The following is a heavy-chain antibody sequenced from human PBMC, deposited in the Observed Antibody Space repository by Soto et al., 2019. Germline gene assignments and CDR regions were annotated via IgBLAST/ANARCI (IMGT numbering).Heavy chain of an antibody. CDR2: LNPSGGST. CDR3: AREENCSDGICYSEYFRR. D-gene: IGHD2-15*01. Sequence: AAVKVSCKASGYIFTACSIHWVRQAPGRGLEWMGVLNPSGGSTKYAQKFQGRITMIRDTSTSTVYMDLSSLTSEDTAVYYCAREENCSDGICYSEYFRRWGQGTLVTVSS. V-gene: IGHV1-46*01. J-gene: IGHJ1*01. CDR1: GYIFTACS.